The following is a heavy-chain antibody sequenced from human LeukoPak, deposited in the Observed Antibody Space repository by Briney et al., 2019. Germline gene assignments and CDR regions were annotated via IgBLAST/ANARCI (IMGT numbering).Heavy chain of an antibody. V-gene: IGHV4-39*07. J-gene: IGHJ6*03. D-gene: IGHD6-13*01. Sequence: PSETLSLTCTVSGGSISSSSYYWGWIRQPPGMGLEWIGSIYYTGNTYYNASLKSQVSISIDTSKNQFSLKLTSVTAADTAVYYCARELGSSSWYWGTSYYYYYMDVWGKGTTVTISS. CDR3: ARELGSSSWYWGTSYYYYYMDV. CDR2: IYYTGNT. CDR1: GGSISSSSYY.